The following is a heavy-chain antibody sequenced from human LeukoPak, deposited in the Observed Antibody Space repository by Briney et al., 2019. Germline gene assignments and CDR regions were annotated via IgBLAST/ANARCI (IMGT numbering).Heavy chain of an antibody. V-gene: IGHV3-23*01. CDR1: GFTVSSNY. CDR2: IGGSGGST. CDR3: AKGPSSSWYWVDY. Sequence: PGGSLRLSCAASGFTVSSNYMSWVRQAPGKGLEWVSAIGGSGGSTYYADSVKGRFTISRDNSKNTLYLQMNSLRAEDTAVYYCAKGPSSSWYWVDYWGQGTLVTVSS. D-gene: IGHD6-13*01. J-gene: IGHJ4*02.